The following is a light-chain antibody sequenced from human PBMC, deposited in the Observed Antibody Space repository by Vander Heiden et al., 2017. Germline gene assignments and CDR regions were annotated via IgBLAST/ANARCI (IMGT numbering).Light chain of an antibody. J-gene: IGKJ5*01. Sequence: EIVLTQSPGTLSLSPGERATLSCRASQSVSSTYLAWYQQKPGQAPRLLIYGASNRATGIPDRFSGGGSGTDFTLTISRLEPEDFAVYSCQHYGSSPPVTFGQGTRLVIK. CDR3: QHYGSSPPVT. V-gene: IGKV3-20*01. CDR1: QSVSSTY. CDR2: GAS.